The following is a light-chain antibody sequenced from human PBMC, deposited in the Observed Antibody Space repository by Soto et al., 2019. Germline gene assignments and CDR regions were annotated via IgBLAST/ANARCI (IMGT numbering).Light chain of an antibody. CDR1: QSVLYGSNNRDY. CDR3: QQYYSTHLT. J-gene: IGKJ4*01. CDR2: WAS. Sequence: ILMTQSPESLPVSLGERAAISCNSSQSVLYGSNNRDYLSWYRQKPGQPPQMLIHWASTRVSGVPDRFSGSGSGTHFPLTISGLQPEDVAIYFCQQYYSTHLTFGGGTKVEIK. V-gene: IGKV4-1*01.